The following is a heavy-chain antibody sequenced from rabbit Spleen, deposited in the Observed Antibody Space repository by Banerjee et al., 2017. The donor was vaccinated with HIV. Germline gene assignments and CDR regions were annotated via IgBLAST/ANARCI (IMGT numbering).Heavy chain of an antibody. CDR1: GFTLSDNYY. D-gene: IGHD4-1*01. CDR3: VRDQAGVVGWNCNL. J-gene: IGHJ4*01. V-gene: IGHV1S40*01. CDR2: IVAGSSGST. Sequence: QSLEESGGDLVQPGASLTLTCKASGFTLSDNYYMCWVRQAPGKGLEWIACIVAGSSGSTYYASWAKGRFTISSHNAQNTLYLQLSSLTAADTATYFCVRDQAGVVGWNCNLWGPGTLVTV.